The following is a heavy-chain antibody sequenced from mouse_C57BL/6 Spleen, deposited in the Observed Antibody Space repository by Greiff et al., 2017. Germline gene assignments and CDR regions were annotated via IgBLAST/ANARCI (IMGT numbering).Heavy chain of an antibody. Sequence: VQLQQPGAELVKPGASVKMSCKASGYTFTSYWITWVKQRPGQGLEWIGDIYPGSGSTNYNEKFKSKATLTVDTSSSTAYMQLSSLTSEDSAVYDCARKGVYYGSSPFDYWGQGTTLTVSS. CDR2: IYPGSGST. J-gene: IGHJ2*01. CDR1: GYTFTSYW. CDR3: ARKGVYYGSSPFDY. V-gene: IGHV1-55*01. D-gene: IGHD1-1*01.